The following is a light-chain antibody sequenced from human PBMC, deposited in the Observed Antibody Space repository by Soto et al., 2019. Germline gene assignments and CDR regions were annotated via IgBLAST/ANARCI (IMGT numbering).Light chain of an antibody. J-gene: IGKJ2*01. CDR3: QQNYNTPRT. Sequence: DIQMTQSPSSLSASVGDSVTISCRASQSISSYLNWYQQKPGKAPNLLIYAASNLQSGVPSRFSGSGSGTDFTLTISSLQPEDFATYYCQQNYNTPRTFGQGTKLEI. CDR1: QSISSY. CDR2: AAS. V-gene: IGKV1-39*01.